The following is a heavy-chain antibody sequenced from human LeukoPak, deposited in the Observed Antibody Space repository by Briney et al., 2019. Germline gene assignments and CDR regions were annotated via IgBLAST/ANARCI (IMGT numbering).Heavy chain of an antibody. CDR3: TAARREDYYYYGMDV. CDR2: IGGSSDFT. V-gene: IGHV3-23*01. Sequence: GGSLRLSCAASGFTFSNYAMSWVRQAPGKGLEWVSAIGGSSDFTYYADSVKGRFTMSRDNSKSTLYLQMNSLRVEDTAVYYCTAARREDYYYYGMDVWGLGTTVTVSS. J-gene: IGHJ6*02. CDR1: GFTFSNYA. D-gene: IGHD6-13*01.